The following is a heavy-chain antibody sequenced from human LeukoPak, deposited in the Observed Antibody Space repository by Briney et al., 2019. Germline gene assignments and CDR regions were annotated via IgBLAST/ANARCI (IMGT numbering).Heavy chain of an antibody. CDR3: ARQTGSGLFILP. Sequence: SETLSLTCAVYGGSFSGSYWSWIRQPPGKGLEWIGEINHSGSTNYNPSLKSRVTISVDTSKNQFSLKLSSVTAADTAVYYCARQTGSGLFILPGGQGTLVTVSS. D-gene: IGHD3/OR15-3a*01. J-gene: IGHJ4*02. CDR1: GGSFSGSY. CDR2: INHSGST. V-gene: IGHV4-34*01.